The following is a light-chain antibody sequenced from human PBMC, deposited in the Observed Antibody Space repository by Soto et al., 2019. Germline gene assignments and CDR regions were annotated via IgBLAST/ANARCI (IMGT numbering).Light chain of an antibody. Sequence: QSALTQPASVSGSPGQSITISCTGTSSDVGGYNYVSWYQQHPGKAPKLMIYDVSNRPSGVSNRFSGSKSGNTASLTISGLQAEDEADYYGSSYNRNSTLVFGGGTKVPS. J-gene: IGLJ2*01. V-gene: IGLV2-14*01. CDR3: SSYNRNSTLV. CDR2: DVS. CDR1: SSDVGGYNY.